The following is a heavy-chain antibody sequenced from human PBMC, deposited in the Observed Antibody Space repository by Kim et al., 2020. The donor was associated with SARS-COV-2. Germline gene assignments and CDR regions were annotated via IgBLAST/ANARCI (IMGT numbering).Heavy chain of an antibody. CDR2: IYGDDSST. CDR3: AKVLGWLQSNPIDS. Sequence: GGSLRLSCAASGFTFSNYAMSWVRQAPGKGLEWVSIIYGDDSSTDYADSVKNRFTISRDNSKYTLYLQMNSLRAGDTAVYYCAKVLGWLQSNPIDSWGQGTLVTVSS. CDR1: GFTFSNYA. D-gene: IGHD5-12*01. J-gene: IGHJ4*02. V-gene: IGHV3-23*03.